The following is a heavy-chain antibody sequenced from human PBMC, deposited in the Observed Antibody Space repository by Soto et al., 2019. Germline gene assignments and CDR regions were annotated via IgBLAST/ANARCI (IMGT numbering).Heavy chain of an antibody. CDR2: LVVGSGNT. CDR3: AAGGTVRGYSYGMDV. D-gene: IGHD6-6*01. V-gene: IGHV1-58*01. J-gene: IGHJ6*02. CDR1: GFTFTRSA. Sequence: SVEVSCKASGFTFTRSAVQWVRQARGQRLEWIGWLVVGSGNTIYAQKVQERVTITRDMSTSTAYMELSSLRSEDTAVYYCAAGGTVRGYSYGMDVWGQGTTVTVSS.